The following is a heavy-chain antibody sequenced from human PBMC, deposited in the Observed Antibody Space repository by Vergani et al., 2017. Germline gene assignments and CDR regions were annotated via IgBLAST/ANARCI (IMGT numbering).Heavy chain of an antibody. V-gene: IGHV3-30*02. CDR3: ATACAAYCRCASCYDFFEY. Sequence: QVQLVESGGGVVQPGTSLRLSCVVSGFALNRHAMYWVRQAPGKGLEWVAFTRYDGIVEYYGDSVRGRFTISRDNSKNTLYLQMNRLRPEDTAVYYCATACAAYCRCASCYDFFEYWGQGTLVTVAS. CDR2: TRYDGIVE. D-gene: IGHD2-15*01. J-gene: IGHJ4*02. CDR1: GFALNRHA.